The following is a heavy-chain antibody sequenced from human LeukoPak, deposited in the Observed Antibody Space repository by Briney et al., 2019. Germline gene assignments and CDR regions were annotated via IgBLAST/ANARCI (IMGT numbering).Heavy chain of an antibody. CDR1: GFTFGSFE. D-gene: IGHD6-13*01. Sequence: PGGSLRLSCAASGFTFGSFEMNWVRQAPGKGLEWVSYIRSSGSSIYYADSVKGRFTISRDNAKNSLSLQMNSLRAEDTAVYYCAGEGQHHTPLDYWGQGTLVTVSS. CDR3: AGEGQHHTPLDY. J-gene: IGHJ4*02. CDR2: IRSSGSSI. V-gene: IGHV3-48*03.